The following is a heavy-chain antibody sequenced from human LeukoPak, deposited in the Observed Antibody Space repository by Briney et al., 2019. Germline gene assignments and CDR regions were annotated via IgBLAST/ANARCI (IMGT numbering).Heavy chain of an antibody. CDR3: ASGTYYDYVYGMDV. J-gene: IGHJ6*02. V-gene: IGHV3-74*01. D-gene: IGHD3-16*01. CDR1: GFTFSSYW. CDR2: INSDGSST. Sequence: GGSLRLSCAASGFTFSSYWMHWVRQAPGKGLVWVSRINSDGSSTSYADSVKGRFTISRDNAKNTLYLQMNSLRAEDTAVYYCASGTYYDYVYGMDVWGQGTTVTVSS.